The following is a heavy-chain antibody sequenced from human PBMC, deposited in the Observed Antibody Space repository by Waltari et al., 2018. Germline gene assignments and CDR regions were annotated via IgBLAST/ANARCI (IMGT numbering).Heavy chain of an antibody. J-gene: IGHJ4*02. CDR1: GFAFNSYA. Sequence: QVQLVESGGGVVQPGRSLRLSCAASGFAFNSYAMHWVRRAPGKGLGWVAVISFDGYNQNYVDSVRGRFTISRDSSRRTVYLQMNSLRPDDTAVYYCARVGYCSSTGCYTSGAFDYWGQGTPVIVSS. V-gene: IGHV3-30-3*01. D-gene: IGHD2-2*02. CDR2: ISFDGYNQ. CDR3: ARVGYCSSTGCYTSGAFDY.